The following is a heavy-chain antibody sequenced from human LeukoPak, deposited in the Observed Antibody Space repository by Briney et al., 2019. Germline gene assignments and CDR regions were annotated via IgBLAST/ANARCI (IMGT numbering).Heavy chain of an antibody. J-gene: IGHJ4*02. CDR1: GGSISSSSYY. V-gene: IGHV4-39*01. Sequence: SETLSLTCTVSGGSISSSSYYWGWIRQPPGKGLEWIGSIYYSGSTYYNPSLKSRVTISVDTPKNQFSLKLSSVTAADTAVYYCARHKYEAAATHFDYWGQGTLVTVSS. CDR2: IYYSGST. CDR3: ARHKYEAAATHFDY. D-gene: IGHD6-13*01.